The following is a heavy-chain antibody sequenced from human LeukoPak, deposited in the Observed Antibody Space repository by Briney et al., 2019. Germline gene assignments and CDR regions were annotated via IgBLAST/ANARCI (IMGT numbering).Heavy chain of an antibody. J-gene: IGHJ3*02. V-gene: IGHV6-1*01. Sequence: SQTLSLTCAISGDXVSSYSAAWSWIRQSPSRGLEWLGRPYYRSKWYNDYAVSVKSRITINPDTSKNQFSLQLTSVTPEDTAVYYCARSGGHDAFDIWGQGTMVTVSS. D-gene: IGHD4-23*01. CDR3: ARSGGHDAFDI. CDR1: GDXVSSYSAA. CDR2: PYYRSKWYN.